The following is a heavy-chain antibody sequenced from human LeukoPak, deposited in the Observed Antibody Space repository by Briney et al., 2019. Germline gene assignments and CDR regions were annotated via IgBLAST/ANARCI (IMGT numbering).Heavy chain of an antibody. D-gene: IGHD2-8*01. Sequence: GASVKVSCKASGYTFTGYYMHWVRQAPGQGLEWMGWINPNSGGTNYAQKFQGRVTMTRDTSISTAYMELSRLRSDDTAVYYCARETPDIVLMASYYTDVWGKGTTVTVSS. CDR2: INPNSGGT. CDR1: GYTFTGYY. V-gene: IGHV1-2*02. CDR3: ARETPDIVLMASYYTDV. J-gene: IGHJ6*03.